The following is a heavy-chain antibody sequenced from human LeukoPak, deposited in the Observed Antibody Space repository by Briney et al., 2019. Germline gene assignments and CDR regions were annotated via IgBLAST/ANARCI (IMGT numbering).Heavy chain of an antibody. CDR2: IYYTGSA. CDR1: GASITSSSFY. D-gene: IGHD2-2*01. V-gene: IGHV4-39*01. J-gene: IGHJ4*02. Sequence: SETLSLTCSVSGASITSSSFYWGWIRQPPGKGQEWIGSIYYTGSADYNPSLKSRVTISVDTSKNQFSLKLTSVTAADAAVYYCARHRYCNSSSCYAFDYWGQGTLVTVSS. CDR3: ARHRYCNSSSCYAFDY.